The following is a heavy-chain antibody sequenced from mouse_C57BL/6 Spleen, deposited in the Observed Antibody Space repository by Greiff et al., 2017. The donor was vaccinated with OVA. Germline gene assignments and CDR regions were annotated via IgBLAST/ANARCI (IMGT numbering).Heavy chain of an antibody. D-gene: IGHD1-1*01. CDR1: GFNIKDDY. V-gene: IGHV14-4*01. Sequence: EVMLVESGAELVRPGASVKLSCTASGFNIKDDYMHWVKQRPEQGLEWIGWIDPENGDTEYASKFQGKATITADTSSNTAYLQLSSLTSEDTAVYYCTVYGSSYPFAYWGQGTLVTVSA. J-gene: IGHJ3*01. CDR3: TVYGSSYPFAY. CDR2: IDPENGDT.